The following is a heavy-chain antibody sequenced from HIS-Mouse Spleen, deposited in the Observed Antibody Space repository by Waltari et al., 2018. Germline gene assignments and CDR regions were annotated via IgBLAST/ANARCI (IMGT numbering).Heavy chain of an antibody. CDR2: ISYDGSNK. V-gene: IGHV3-30*18. Sequence: QVQLVESGGGVVQPGRSLRLSCAAYGFTFSSYGMHWVRRAPGKGLEWVAVISYDGSNKYYADSVKGRFTISRDNSKNTLYLQMNSLRAEDTAVYYCAKDPGRGYWYFDLWGRGTLVTVSS. CDR3: AKDPGRGYWYFDL. CDR1: GFTFSSYG. J-gene: IGHJ2*01. D-gene: IGHD3-10*01.